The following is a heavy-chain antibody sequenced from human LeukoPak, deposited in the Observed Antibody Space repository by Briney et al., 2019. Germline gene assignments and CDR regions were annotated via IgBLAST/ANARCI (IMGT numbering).Heavy chain of an antibody. J-gene: IGHJ5*02. D-gene: IGHD4/OR15-4a*01. V-gene: IGHV4-59*01. CDR3: ARDNPANYFDP. Sequence: SETLSLTCSVSGASITTYYWSWIRQSPAKGLEWIGYIYYNGGTNYNPSLKSRVAISIDASKNQFSLRLTSVTVADTAVYYCARDNPANYFDPWGQGTLVTVSS. CDR1: GASITTYY. CDR2: IYYNGGT.